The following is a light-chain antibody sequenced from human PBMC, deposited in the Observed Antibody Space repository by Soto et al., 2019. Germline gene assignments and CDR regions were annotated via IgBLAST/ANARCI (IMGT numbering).Light chain of an antibody. CDR1: SSDVGGYNY. V-gene: IGLV2-8*01. CDR2: EVS. J-gene: IGLJ2*01. Sequence: QSALTQPPSASGSPGQSVTISCTGTSSDVGGYNYVSWYQQHPGKAPKLMIYEVSKRPSGVPDRFSGSKSGNTASLTVSGLQAEDEADYYCSSYAGSNNVVEVFGGGTKLTVL. CDR3: SSYAGSNNVVEV.